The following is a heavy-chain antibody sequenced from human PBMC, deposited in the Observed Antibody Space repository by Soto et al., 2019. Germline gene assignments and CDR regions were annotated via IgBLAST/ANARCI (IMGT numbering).Heavy chain of an antibody. V-gene: IGHV3-48*01. Sequence: GGSLRLSCAASGFPFSSYSMNWVRQAPGKGLEWVSYISSSSSTIYYADSVKGRFTISRDNAKNSLYLQMNSLRAEDTAVYYCARDGKNIVHIVDVWGKGTTVTVSS. J-gene: IGHJ6*04. D-gene: IGHD5-12*01. CDR1: GFPFSSYS. CDR2: ISSSSSTI. CDR3: ARDGKNIVHIVDV.